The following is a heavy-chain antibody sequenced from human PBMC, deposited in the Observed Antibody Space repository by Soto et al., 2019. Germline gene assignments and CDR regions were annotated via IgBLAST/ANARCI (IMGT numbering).Heavy chain of an antibody. D-gene: IGHD5-18*01. J-gene: IGHJ4*02. CDR1: GFSLSNARMG. V-gene: IGHV2-26*01. CDR3: GRIPSGYSYDL. Sequence: SGPTLVNPTETLTLTCTVSGFSLSNARMGVSWIRQPLGKALEWLAHIFSNDEKSYSTSLKSRLTISKDTSKSQVVLTMTNMDPVDTATYYCGRIPSGYSYDLWGQGTLVTVSS. CDR2: IFSNDEK.